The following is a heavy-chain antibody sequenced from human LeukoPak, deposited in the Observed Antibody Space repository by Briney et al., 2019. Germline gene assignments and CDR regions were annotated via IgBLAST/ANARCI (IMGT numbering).Heavy chain of an antibody. V-gene: IGHV4-34*01. CDR2: INHSGST. D-gene: IGHD3-10*01. J-gene: IGHJ3*02. CDR1: GGSFSGYC. Sequence: SETLSLTCAVYGGSFSGYCWSWIRQPPGKGLEWIGEINHSGSTNYNPSLKSRVTISVDTSKNQFSLKLSSVTAADTAVYYCARVRGPTRHAFDIWGQGTMVTVSS. CDR3: ARVRGPTRHAFDI.